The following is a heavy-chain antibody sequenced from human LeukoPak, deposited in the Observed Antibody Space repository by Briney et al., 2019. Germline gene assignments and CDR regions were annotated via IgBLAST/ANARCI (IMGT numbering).Heavy chain of an antibody. J-gene: IGHJ5*02. CDR1: GGSISSTNW. D-gene: IGHD3-16*01. CDR2: IYHSGST. CDR3: ARDLGGSVPIRVNWFDP. V-gene: IGHV4-4*02. Sequence: SETLSLTCAVSGGSISSTNWWSWVRPPPGKGLEWIGEIYHSGSTNYNPPLKSRVTISVEKSKNQFSLKLSSVTAADTAVYYCARDLGGSVPIRVNWFDPWGQGALVTVSS.